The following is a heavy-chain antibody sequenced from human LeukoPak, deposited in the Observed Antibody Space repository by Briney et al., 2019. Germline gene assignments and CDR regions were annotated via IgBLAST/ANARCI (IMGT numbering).Heavy chain of an antibody. V-gene: IGHV1-18*01. Sequence: ASVKVSCKASGYTFTSYGISWVRQAPGQGLEWMGWISAYNGNTNYAQKVQGRVTMTTDTSTSTAYMELRSLRSDDTAVYYCAREETHHVYYGMDVWGQGTMVTVSS. CDR2: ISAYNGNT. J-gene: IGHJ6*02. CDR3: AREETHHVYYGMDV. D-gene: IGHD1-14*01. CDR1: GYTFTSYG.